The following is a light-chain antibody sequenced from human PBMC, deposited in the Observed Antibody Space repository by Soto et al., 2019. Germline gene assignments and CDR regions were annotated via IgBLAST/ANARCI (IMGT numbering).Light chain of an antibody. Sequence: VLTQSPGTLSLSPGERATLSCRASQSVSSTYLAWYQQKPGRAPRLLIYGASSRATGIPDRFSGSGSGTDFTLTITRLETEDFAVYYCQKYGGSPTLGQGTKVDIK. V-gene: IGKV3-20*01. J-gene: IGKJ1*01. CDR3: QKYGGSPT. CDR1: QSVSSTY. CDR2: GAS.